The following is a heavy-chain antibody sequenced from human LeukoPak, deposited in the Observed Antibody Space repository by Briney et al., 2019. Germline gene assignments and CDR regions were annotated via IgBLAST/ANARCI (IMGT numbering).Heavy chain of an antibody. CDR1: GGSISSYY. J-gene: IGHJ6*02. CDR3: ARLGRLGVVTASSYYHGMDV. V-gene: IGHV4-59*08. CDR2: IYYSGST. Sequence: SETLSLTCTVSGGSISSYYWSWIRQPPGKGLEWIGYIYYSGSTNYNPSLKSRVTISVDTSNNQFSLKLTSVTAADTAVYYCARLGRLGVVTASSYYHGMDVWGQGTTVTVSS. D-gene: IGHD2-21*02.